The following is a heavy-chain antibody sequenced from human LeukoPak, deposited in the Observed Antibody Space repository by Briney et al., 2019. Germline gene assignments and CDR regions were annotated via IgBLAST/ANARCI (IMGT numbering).Heavy chain of an antibody. CDR3: ARTQTYGDYDY. Sequence: ASVKVSCKASGGTFSSYAISWERQAPGRWLEWMGGIIPIFGTANYAQKFQGRVTITADESTSTAYMELSSLRSEDTAVYYCARTQTYGDYDYWGQGTLVTVSS. V-gene: IGHV1-69*01. CDR2: IIPIFGTA. J-gene: IGHJ4*02. CDR1: GGTFSSYA. D-gene: IGHD4-17*01.